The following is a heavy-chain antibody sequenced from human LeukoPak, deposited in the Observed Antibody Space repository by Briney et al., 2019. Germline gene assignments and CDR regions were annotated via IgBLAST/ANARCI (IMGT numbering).Heavy chain of an antibody. CDR2: ISYDGRNQ. D-gene: IGHD3-22*01. CDR1: GFTFSSYG. J-gene: IGHJ4*02. Sequence: GGSLRLSCAASGFTFSSYGVHWVRQAPGKGLEWVAVISYDGRNQYYAGSVRGRFIISRDNSKNTLYLQMNSLRPEDTAVYYCARHGGDRGAYYADYWGQGTLVTVSS. V-gene: IGHV3-30*03. CDR3: ARHGGDRGAYYADY.